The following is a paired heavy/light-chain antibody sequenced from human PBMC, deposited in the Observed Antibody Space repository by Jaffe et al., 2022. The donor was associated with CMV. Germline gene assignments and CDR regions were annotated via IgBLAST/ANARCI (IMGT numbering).Heavy chain of an antibody. Sequence: EVQLVESGGGLVQPGGSLRLSCAASGFTFSSYSMNWVRQAPGKGLEWVSYISSSSSTIYYADSVKGRFTISRDNAKNSLYLQMNSLRDEDTAVYYCARETIKIAYYDILTGYKGNGAFDIWGQGTMVTVSS. D-gene: IGHD3-9*01. CDR2: ISSSSSTI. V-gene: IGHV3-48*02. J-gene: IGHJ3*02. CDR1: GFTFSSYS. CDR3: ARETIKIAYYDILTGYKGNGAFDI.
Light chain of an antibody. CDR1: QSISSW. Sequence: DIQMTQSPSTLSASVGDRVTITCRASQSISSWLAWYQQKPGKAPKLLIYKASSLESGVPSRFSGSGSGTEFTLTISSLQPDDFATYYCQQYNSYPRFGQGTKLEIK. V-gene: IGKV1-5*03. CDR2: KAS. J-gene: IGKJ2*01. CDR3: QQYNSYPR.